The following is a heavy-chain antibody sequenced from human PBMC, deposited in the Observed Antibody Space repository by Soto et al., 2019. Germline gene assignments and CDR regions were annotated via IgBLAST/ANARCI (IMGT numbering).Heavy chain of an antibody. CDR3: AKPRGYSSSWYIGDEYFQH. CDR1: GFTFSSYA. J-gene: IGHJ1*01. D-gene: IGHD6-13*01. V-gene: IGHV3-23*01. Sequence: GGSLRLSCAASGFTFSSYAMSWVRQAPGKGLEWVSAISGSGGSTYYADSVKGRFTISRDNSKNTLYLQMNSLRAEDTAVYYCAKPRGYSSSWYIGDEYFQHWGQGTLVTVSS. CDR2: ISGSGGST.